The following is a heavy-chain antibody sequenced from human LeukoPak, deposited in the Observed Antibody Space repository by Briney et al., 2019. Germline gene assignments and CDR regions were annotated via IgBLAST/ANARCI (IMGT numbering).Heavy chain of an antibody. D-gene: IGHD3-10*01. CDR2: IWSDGNNK. J-gene: IGHJ3*02. CDR3: VKESGPFGAFDI. Sequence: PGRSLRLSCAASGFTFNNYGMHWVRQAPGKGLGWVAVIWSDGNNKFYRDSVRGRFTFSRDNSKNTLSLQMNSLRPEDTAVYYCVKESGPFGAFDIWGQGTTVIVSS. V-gene: IGHV3-30*18. CDR1: GFTFNNYG.